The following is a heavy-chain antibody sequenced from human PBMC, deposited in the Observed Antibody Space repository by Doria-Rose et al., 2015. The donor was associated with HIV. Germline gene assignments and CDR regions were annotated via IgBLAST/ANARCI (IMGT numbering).Heavy chain of an antibody. CDR3: ARIKSSRWYHKYYFDF. J-gene: IGHJ4*02. D-gene: IGHD6-13*01. CDR2: IFSDDER. Sequence: QVQLVRSGPVLVKPTETLTLTCTVSGVSLSSPGMGVSWIRQPPGKALEWLANIFSDDERSYKTSLKSRLAISRRTSKSQVVLTMTDMDPVDTATYYCARIKSSRWYHKYYFDFWGQGPLVIVS. CDR1: GVSLSSPGMG. V-gene: IGHV2-26*01.